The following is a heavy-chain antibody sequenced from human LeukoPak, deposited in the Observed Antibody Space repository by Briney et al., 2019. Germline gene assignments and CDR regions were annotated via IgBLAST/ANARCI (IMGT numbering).Heavy chain of an antibody. J-gene: IGHJ6*02. CDR1: VGTFCIYA. V-gene: IGHV1-69*13. CDR3: ARSPPYYDFWSGLMGDYYYYGMDV. CDR2: IIPIFGIA. D-gene: IGHD3-3*01. Sequence: SVKVSCEASVGTFCIYAISWGREAPGQGLEWMGGIIPIFGIANYAQKFQGRVTITADESTSTAYMELSSLRSEDTAVYYCARSPPYYDFWSGLMGDYYYYGMDVWGQGTTVTVSS.